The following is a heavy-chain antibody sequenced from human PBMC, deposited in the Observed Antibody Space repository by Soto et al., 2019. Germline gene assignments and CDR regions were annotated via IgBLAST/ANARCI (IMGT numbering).Heavy chain of an antibody. CDR3: ARWGGLSCSGAVCFKKPFDY. V-gene: IGHV1-69*06. CDR2: IIPISGTT. J-gene: IGHJ4*02. Sequence: QVQLVQSGAEVKRPESSMKVSCKPSGGTFNNYAINWVRQAPGQGLEWMGAIIPISGTTKYAQKFQGRVTITADNSTITVDMDLSSLRSEDTAVYYCARWGGLSCSGAVCFKKPFDYWGQGTLVTVSS. CDR1: GGTFNNYA. D-gene: IGHD2-8*02.